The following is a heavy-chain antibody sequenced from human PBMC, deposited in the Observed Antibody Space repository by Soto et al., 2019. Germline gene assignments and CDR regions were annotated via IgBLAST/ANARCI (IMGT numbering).Heavy chain of an antibody. CDR3: VKDDGDYSFDY. V-gene: IGHV3-7*03. CDR1: GFTFSNYW. J-gene: IGHJ4*02. CDR2: INQGGSEK. Sequence: EVQLVESGGGLVQPGGSLRLSCAASGFTFSNYWMSWVRQAPGKGLEWVAKINQGGSEKWSAGSVKGRFTISRDHAKNSLYLQLNSLGAEDTAVYYCVKDDGDYSFDYWGQGTLVTVSS. D-gene: IGHD4-17*01.